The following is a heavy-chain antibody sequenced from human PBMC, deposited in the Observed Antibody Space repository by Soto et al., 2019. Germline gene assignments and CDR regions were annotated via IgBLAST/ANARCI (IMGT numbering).Heavy chain of an antibody. Sequence: PSETLSLTCTVSGGSISSYYWGWIRQPPGKGLEWIGYIYYSGSTNYNPSLKSRVTISVDTCKNQFSLKLCSVTAADTAVYYCARLDGDEFFYYWGQGTLVTVSS. V-gene: IGHV4-59*01. CDR2: IYYSGST. J-gene: IGHJ4*02. CDR3: ARLDGDEFFYY. D-gene: IGHD4-17*01. CDR1: GGSISSYY.